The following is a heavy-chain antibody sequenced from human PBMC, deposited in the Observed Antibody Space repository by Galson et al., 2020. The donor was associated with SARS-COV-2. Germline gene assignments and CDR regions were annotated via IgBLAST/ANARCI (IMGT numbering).Heavy chain of an antibody. V-gene: IGHV3-73*01. CDR1: GFTFFGSN. CDR2: LRGESTTRPT. D-gene: IGHD2-2*01. Sequence: GESLKISCAASGFTFFGSNVHWVRQASGRGLEWVGRLRGESTTRPTVYSESVKGRFIISRDDSKNTAYLHMNSLKTEDTAMYYCIRQDCSSPASGCSYPEVWGQGTLVTVSA. CDR3: IRQDCSSPASGCSYPEV. J-gene: IGHJ4*02.